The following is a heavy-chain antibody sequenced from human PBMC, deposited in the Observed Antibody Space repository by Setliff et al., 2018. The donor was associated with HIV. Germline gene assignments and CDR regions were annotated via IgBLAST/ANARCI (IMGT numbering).Heavy chain of an antibody. J-gene: IGHJ4*02. Sequence: SETLSLTCSVSGDSISNSAYFWGWIRQPSGKGLEYIGSIYYNGDTYYNPSLKTRVTISVDGSKNQFSLKLKSVTAADTAVYYCARWHPPYGFWEEDYWGQGTLVTVSS. D-gene: IGHD3-10*01. CDR2: IYYNGDT. CDR1: GDSISNSAYF. V-gene: IGHV4-39*01. CDR3: ARWHPPYGFWEEDY.